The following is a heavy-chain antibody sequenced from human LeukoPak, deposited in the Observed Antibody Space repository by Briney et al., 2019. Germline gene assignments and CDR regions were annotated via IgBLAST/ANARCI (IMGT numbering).Heavy chain of an antibody. CDR1: GGTFSSYA. J-gene: IGHJ3*02. D-gene: IGHD5-18*01. CDR3: ARGMGYSYGHPQGAFDI. CDR2: IIPIFGTA. Sequence: SVKASCKASGGTFSSYAISWVRQAPGQGLEWMGGIIPIFGTANYAQKFQGRVTITADESTSTAYMELRSLRSEDTAVYYCARGMGYSYGHPQGAFDIWGQGTMVTVSS. V-gene: IGHV1-69*13.